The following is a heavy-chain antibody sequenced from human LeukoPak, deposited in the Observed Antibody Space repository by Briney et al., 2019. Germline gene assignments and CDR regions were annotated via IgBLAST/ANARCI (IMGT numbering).Heavy chain of an antibody. V-gene: IGHV1-2*02. CDR2: INPNSGVT. J-gene: IGHJ4*02. Sequence: ASVKVSCKASGYTFSSYAMNWVRQAPGQGLEWMGWINPNSGVTKCAQKFQGRVTMTRDTSISTVYMEVIRLRSDDTAVYYCARRKPDSSGCYHFDYWGQGTLVTVSS. CDR1: GYTFSSYA. D-gene: IGHD3-22*01. CDR3: ARRKPDSSGCYHFDY.